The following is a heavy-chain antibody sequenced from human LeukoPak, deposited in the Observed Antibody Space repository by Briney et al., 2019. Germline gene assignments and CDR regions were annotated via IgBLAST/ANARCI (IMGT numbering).Heavy chain of an antibody. J-gene: IGHJ4*02. Sequence: GGSLRLSCAASGFTFSSYAMHWVRQAPGKGLEWVAVISYDGSNKYYADSVKGRFTISRDNSKNTLYLQMNSLRAEDTAAYYCAKTPILGVVATSYDYWGQGTLVTVSS. CDR3: AKTPILGVVATSYDY. CDR1: GFTFSSYA. D-gene: IGHD3-3*01. V-gene: IGHV3-30*18. CDR2: ISYDGSNK.